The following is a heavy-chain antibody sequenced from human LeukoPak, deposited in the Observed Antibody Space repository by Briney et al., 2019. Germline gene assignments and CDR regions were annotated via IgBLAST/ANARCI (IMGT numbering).Heavy chain of an antibody. CDR1: GFTFSDYS. J-gene: IGHJ4*02. CDR2: ISKNSGSI. D-gene: IGHD2-8*01. V-gene: IGHV3-48*04. Sequence: GGSLRLSCVASGFTFSDYSMDWVRQAPGAGLEWISYISKNSGSIDYADSVRGRFTVSRDNAKNSLHLQMNSLRAEDTAVYYCANEVKEWGSPPFDYWGQGTLVTVSS. CDR3: ANEVKEWGSPPFDY.